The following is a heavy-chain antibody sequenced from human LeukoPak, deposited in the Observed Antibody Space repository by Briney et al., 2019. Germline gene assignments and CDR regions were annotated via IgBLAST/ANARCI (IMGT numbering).Heavy chain of an antibody. CDR1: GGSISSGDYY. J-gene: IGHJ4*02. V-gene: IGHV4-30-4*01. Sequence: SSETLSLTCTVSGGSISSGDYYWSWIRQPPGQGLEWIGYIYYSGITYYNPSLKSRVTISVDTSKNQFSLFSLKLSSVTAADTAVYYCARAAGMVDYWGQGTLVTVSS. CDR3: ARAAGMVDY. D-gene: IGHD3-10*01. CDR2: IYYSGIT.